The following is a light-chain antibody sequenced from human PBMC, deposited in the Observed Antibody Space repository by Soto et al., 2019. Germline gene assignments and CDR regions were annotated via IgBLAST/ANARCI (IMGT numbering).Light chain of an antibody. CDR1: SSDVGGYNY. J-gene: IGLJ3*02. Sequence: QSVLTQPRSVSGSPGQSVTISCTGTSSDVGGYNYVSWYQQHPVKAPKLMIYDVSKRPSGFPDRFSGSKSGNTASLTISGLQAEDEADYYCCSYAGSYAWVFGGGTTLTVL. V-gene: IGLV2-11*01. CDR3: CSYAGSYAWV. CDR2: DVS.